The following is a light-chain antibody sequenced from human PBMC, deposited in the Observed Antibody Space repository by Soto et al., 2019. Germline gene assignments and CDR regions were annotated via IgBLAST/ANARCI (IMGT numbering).Light chain of an antibody. CDR1: SSNIGAGYD. Sequence: QSVLTQPPSVSGAPGQRVTISCTGSSSNIGAGYDVHWYQQLPGTAPKLLIYGNSNRPSGVRDRFSGSKSGTSASLAITGLQAEDEADYYCQSYDSSLSGWDVVFGGGTKLTVL. J-gene: IGLJ2*01. CDR3: QSYDSSLSGWDVV. V-gene: IGLV1-40*01. CDR2: GNS.